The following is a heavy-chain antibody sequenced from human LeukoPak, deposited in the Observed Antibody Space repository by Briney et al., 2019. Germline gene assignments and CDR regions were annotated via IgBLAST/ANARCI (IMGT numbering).Heavy chain of an antibody. Sequence: GGSLRLSCAASGVTVGTNSMSWARQSPGKGLEWVSVIYSGGSTYNADSVNGRFTVSRDNYRNTLFLQMNNLRAEDTALYFCASAREYCGSAECYEYFQHWGQGTLVIVSS. CDR2: IYSGGST. CDR1: GVTVGTNS. J-gene: IGHJ1*01. V-gene: IGHV3-53*01. CDR3: ASAREYCGSAECYEYFQH. D-gene: IGHD2-21*01.